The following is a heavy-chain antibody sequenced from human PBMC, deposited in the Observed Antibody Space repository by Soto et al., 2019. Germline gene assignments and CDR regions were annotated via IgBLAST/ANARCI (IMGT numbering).Heavy chain of an antibody. J-gene: IGHJ4*02. CDR2: IKQNGSEK. V-gene: IGHV3-7*01. CDR1: GFPFSKYW. D-gene: IGHD2-15*01. CDR3: VRDGFCSGGSCYSGLVD. Sequence: GGSLRLSCAASGFPFSKYWMTWVRQAPGKGLEWVANIKQNGSEKYFADSVRGRFTISRDNAQTSVSLQLNSLRVEDTALYYCVRDGFCSGGSCYSGLVDWGKGTLVTVSS.